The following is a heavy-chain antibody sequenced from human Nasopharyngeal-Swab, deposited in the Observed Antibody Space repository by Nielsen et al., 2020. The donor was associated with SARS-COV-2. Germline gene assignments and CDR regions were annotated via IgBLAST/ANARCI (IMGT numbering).Heavy chain of an antibody. CDR2: INPSGGNT. D-gene: IGHD5-24*01. Sequence: WVRQAPGQGLEWMGIINPSGGNTSYAQKFQGRVTMTRDTSTSTVYMELSSLRSEDTAVYYCARAFRDGYNYGYWGQGTLVTVSS. V-gene: IGHV1-46*01. J-gene: IGHJ4*02. CDR3: ARAFRDGYNYGY.